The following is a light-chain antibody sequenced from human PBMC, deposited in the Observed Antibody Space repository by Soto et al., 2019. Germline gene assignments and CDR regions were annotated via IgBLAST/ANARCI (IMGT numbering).Light chain of an antibody. CDR2: GNT. V-gene: IGLV1-40*01. J-gene: IGLJ1*01. Sequence: QSVLTQPPSVSGAPGQRVTISCTGSSSNIGAGYAVHWYQQLPGKAPKLLIYGNTNRPSGVPDRFSGSKSGTSASLAITRLQAEDEADYYCQSYDSSLSASYVFGGGTKVTV. CDR1: SSNIGAGYA. CDR3: QSYDSSLSASYV.